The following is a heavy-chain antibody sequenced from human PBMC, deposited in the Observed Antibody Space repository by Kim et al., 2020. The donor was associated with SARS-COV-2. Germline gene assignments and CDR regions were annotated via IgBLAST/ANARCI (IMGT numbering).Heavy chain of an antibody. CDR2: INHSGST. D-gene: IGHD5-18*01. Sequence: SETLSLTCAVYGGSFSGYYWSWIRQPPGKGLEWIGEINHSGSTNYNPSLKSRVTISVDTSKNQFSLKLSSVTAADTAVYYCARRGYSYGRRLGVYYYYYGMDVWGQGTTVTVSS. CDR3: ARRGYSYGRRLGVYYYYYGMDV. CDR1: GGSFSGYY. V-gene: IGHV4-34*01. J-gene: IGHJ6*02.